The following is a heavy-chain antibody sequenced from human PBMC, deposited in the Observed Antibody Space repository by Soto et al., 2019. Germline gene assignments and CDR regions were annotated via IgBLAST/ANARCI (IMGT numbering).Heavy chain of an antibody. D-gene: IGHD2-2*01. CDR1: GFTFSSYA. J-gene: IGHJ3*02. CDR2: ISYDGSNK. V-gene: IGHV3-30-3*01. CDR3: ARSLYHDAFDI. Sequence: QVQLVESGGGVVQPGRSLRLSCAASGFTFSSYAMHWVRQAPGKGLEWVAVISYDGSNKYYADSVKGRFTNSRDNSKNTLYLQMNSLRAEDTAVYYCARSLYHDAFDIWGQGTMVTVSS.